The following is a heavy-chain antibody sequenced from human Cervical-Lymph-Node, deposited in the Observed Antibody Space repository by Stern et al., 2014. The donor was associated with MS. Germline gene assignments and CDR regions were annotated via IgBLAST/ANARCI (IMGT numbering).Heavy chain of an antibody. CDR3: ARDRSSGWTSEFEY. V-gene: IGHV3-33*01. D-gene: IGHD6-19*01. CDR2: VWYEGTKT. Sequence: VQLVQSGGGVVQPGRSLRLSCVASGFPFNNYGMHWIRQAPGKGLGWVAVVWYEGTKTYYADSVKGRFTTSRDDSKKTLYLQMNDLRVEDTAMYHCARDRSSGWTSEFEYWGQGTLVTVSS. CDR1: GFPFNNYG. J-gene: IGHJ4*02.